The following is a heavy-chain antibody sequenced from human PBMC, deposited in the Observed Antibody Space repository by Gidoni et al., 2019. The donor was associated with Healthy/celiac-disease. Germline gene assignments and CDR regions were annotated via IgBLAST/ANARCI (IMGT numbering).Heavy chain of an antibody. CDR1: GGSISSGSYY. CDR3: ARLDYDFWSGYPLYGMDV. D-gene: IGHD3-3*01. CDR2: IYTSGST. V-gene: IGHV4-61*02. Sequence: QVQLQESGPGLVKPSQTLSLTCTVSGGSISSGSYYWSWIRQPAGKGLEWIGRIYTSGSTNYNPSLKSRVTISVDTSKNQFSLKLSSVTAADTAVYYCARLDYDFWSGYPLYGMDVWGQGTTVTVSS. J-gene: IGHJ6*02.